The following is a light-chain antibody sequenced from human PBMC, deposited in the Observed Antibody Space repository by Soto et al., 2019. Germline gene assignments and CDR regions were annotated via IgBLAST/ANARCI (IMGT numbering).Light chain of an antibody. CDR3: LQYGTSPWT. Sequence: VLSQCPGTLSLSPVARATPPCRVIQSVTHGYLAWFQQKPGQAPRLLIYGARTRATGVPDRFSASGSGTDFSLTISRLEPEDAAVYYCLQYGTSPWTFGQGTKVDI. CDR1: QSVTHGY. J-gene: IGKJ1*01. V-gene: IGKV3-20*01. CDR2: GAR.